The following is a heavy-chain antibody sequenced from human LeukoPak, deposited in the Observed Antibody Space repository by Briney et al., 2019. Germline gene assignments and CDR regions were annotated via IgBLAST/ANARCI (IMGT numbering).Heavy chain of an antibody. J-gene: IGHJ4*02. CDR3: ARTIAVNGGDFDY. Sequence: GGSLRLPCAASGFSFSSHWMHWVRQTPGKGLVWVARINGDGTTSSHADSVKGRFTISRDNAKNTLYLQMNSLRAEDTALYYCARTIAVNGGDFDYWGQGTLVTVSS. CDR2: INGDGTTS. V-gene: IGHV3-74*01. CDR1: GFSFSSHW. D-gene: IGHD6-19*01.